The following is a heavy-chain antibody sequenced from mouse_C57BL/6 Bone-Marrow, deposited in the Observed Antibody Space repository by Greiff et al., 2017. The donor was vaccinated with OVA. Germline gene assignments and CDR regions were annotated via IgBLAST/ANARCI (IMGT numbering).Heavy chain of an antibody. V-gene: IGHV5-4*01. J-gene: IGHJ4*01. CDR3: ARDRGYYGPYAMDY. CDR2: ISDGGSYT. D-gene: IGHD1-1*01. CDR1: GFTFSSYA. Sequence: EVQLVESGGGLVKPGGSLKLSCAASGFTFSSYAMSWVRQTPEKRLEWVATISDGGSYTYYPDNVKGRFTISRDNAKNNLYLQMSHLKSEDTAMYYCARDRGYYGPYAMDYWGQGTSVTVSS.